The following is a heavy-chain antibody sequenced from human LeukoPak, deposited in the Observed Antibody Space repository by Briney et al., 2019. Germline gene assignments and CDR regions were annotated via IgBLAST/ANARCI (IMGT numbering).Heavy chain of an antibody. V-gene: IGHV3-7*01. CDR2: IKQDGSEK. Sequence: GGSLRLSCAASGFTFSDYYMSWVRQAPGKGLEWVANIKQDGSEKYYVGSVKGRFTISRDNAKNSLYLQMNSLRAEDTAVYYCARALWFDPWGQGTLVTVSS. CDR3: ARALWFDP. J-gene: IGHJ5*02. CDR1: GFTFSDYY.